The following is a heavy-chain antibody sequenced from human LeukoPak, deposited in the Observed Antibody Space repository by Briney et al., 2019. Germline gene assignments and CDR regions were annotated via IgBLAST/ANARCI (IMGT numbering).Heavy chain of an antibody. V-gene: IGHV3-53*01. Sequence: GGSLRLSCAASGFTVSSNYMSWVRQAPGKGLEWVSVIYSGGSTYYADSVKGRFTISRDNSKNTLYLQMNSLRAEDTAVYYCAREGGYSYGNDNFDYWGQGTLVTVSS. CDR3: AREGGYSYGNDNFDY. D-gene: IGHD5-18*01. CDR2: IYSGGST. CDR1: GFTVSSNY. J-gene: IGHJ4*02.